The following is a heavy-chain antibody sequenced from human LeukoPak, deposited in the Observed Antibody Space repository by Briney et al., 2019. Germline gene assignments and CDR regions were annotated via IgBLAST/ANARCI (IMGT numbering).Heavy chain of an antibody. CDR2: IYHSGST. V-gene: IGHV4-38-2*01. Sequence: SETLSLPCAVSGYSISSGYYWGWIRQPPGKGLEWIGSIYHSGSTYYNPSLKSRVTISVDTSKNQFSLKLSSVTAADTAVYYCASRISIAVDYWGQGTLVTVSS. CDR1: GYSISSGYY. D-gene: IGHD2/OR15-2a*01. J-gene: IGHJ4*02. CDR3: ASRISIAVDY.